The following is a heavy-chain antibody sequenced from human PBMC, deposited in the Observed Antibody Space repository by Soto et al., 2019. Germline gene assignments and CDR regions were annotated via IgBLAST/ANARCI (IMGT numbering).Heavy chain of an antibody. Sequence: SETLSLTCAVYGGSFSGYYWSWIRQPPGKGLEWIGEINHSGSTNYNPSLKSRVTISVDTSKNQFSLKLSSVTAADTAVYYCASLVPAAKYYFDYWGQGTLVTVSS. CDR1: GGSFSGYY. V-gene: IGHV4-34*01. J-gene: IGHJ4*02. CDR3: ASLVPAAKYYFDY. D-gene: IGHD2-2*01. CDR2: INHSGST.